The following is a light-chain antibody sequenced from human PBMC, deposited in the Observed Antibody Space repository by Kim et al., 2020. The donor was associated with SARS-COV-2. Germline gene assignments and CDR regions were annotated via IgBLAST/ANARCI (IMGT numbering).Light chain of an antibody. CDR3: NSRGSNDNVL. Sequence: VALGQTVRITCQEDSLRSYYATWYQQKPGQAPIVVSYGKNNRPSGIPDRFSGSSSGDTASLTITGTQAGDEADYYCNSRGSNDNVLFGGGTQLTVL. CDR2: GKN. CDR1: SLRSYY. V-gene: IGLV3-19*01. J-gene: IGLJ2*01.